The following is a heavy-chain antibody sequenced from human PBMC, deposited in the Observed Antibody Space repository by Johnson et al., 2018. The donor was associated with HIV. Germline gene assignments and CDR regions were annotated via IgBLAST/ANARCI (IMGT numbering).Heavy chain of an antibody. J-gene: IGHJ3*02. CDR1: GFTFDDYG. Sequence: VQLVESGGGLVQPGRSLRLSCAASGFTFDDYGMSWVRQAPGKGLEWVSGINWNGGSTYYADSVKGRFTISRDNAKNTLYLQMNSLRAEDTAVYYCARVGLTGAQTGDAFDIWGQGTMVIVSS. D-gene: IGHD7-27*01. CDR2: INWNGGST. CDR3: ARVGLTGAQTGDAFDI. V-gene: IGHV3-20*04.